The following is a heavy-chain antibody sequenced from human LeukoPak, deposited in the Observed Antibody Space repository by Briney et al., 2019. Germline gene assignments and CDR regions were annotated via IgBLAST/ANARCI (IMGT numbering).Heavy chain of an antibody. D-gene: IGHD3-22*01. CDR1: GGTFSSYA. CDR2: IIPILGIA. Sequence: SVTVSCKASGGTFSSYAISWVRQAPGQGLEWMGRIIPILGIANYAQKFQGRVTITADKSTSTAYMELSSLRSEDTAVYYCARAYYYDSSGYFEYFQHWGQGTLVTVSS. J-gene: IGHJ1*01. CDR3: ARAYYYDSSGYFEYFQH. V-gene: IGHV1-69*04.